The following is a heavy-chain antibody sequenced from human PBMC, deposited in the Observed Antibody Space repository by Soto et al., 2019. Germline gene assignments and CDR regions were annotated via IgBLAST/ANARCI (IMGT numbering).Heavy chain of an antibody. V-gene: IGHV3-74*01. J-gene: IGHJ6*02. Sequence: WGFLRLSCAASGFIFNSYWMHCVRQAPGKGLVWVSRINSDESSRSYADSVKGRFTISRDNARSTLYLQMNSLRAEDTAVYFCARDRVPQLGYYGMDVWGQGTTVTVSS. CDR1: GFIFNSYW. CDR3: ARDRVPQLGYYGMDV. CDR2: INSDESSR. D-gene: IGHD2-2*01.